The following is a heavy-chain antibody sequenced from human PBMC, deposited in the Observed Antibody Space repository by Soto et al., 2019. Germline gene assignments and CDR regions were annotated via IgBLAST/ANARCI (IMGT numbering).Heavy chain of an antibody. Sequence: QVQLVQSGAEVKKPGSSVKVSCKASGGTFSNFGMSWVRQAPGQGLEWMGVIIPVFGRANYARTFQGRVTITADESTSTVYMELRSLRSEYTAVYFCARDTSDGVVDANGLEYWGQGTLVTVSS. V-gene: IGHV1-69*01. J-gene: IGHJ4*02. D-gene: IGHD2-8*02. CDR1: GGTFSNFG. CDR2: IIPVFGRA. CDR3: ARDTSDGVVDANGLEY.